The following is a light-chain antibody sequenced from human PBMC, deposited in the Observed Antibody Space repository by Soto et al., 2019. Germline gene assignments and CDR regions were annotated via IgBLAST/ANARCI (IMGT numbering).Light chain of an antibody. CDR2: DVN. V-gene: IGLV2-14*03. CDR1: SSDVGSYNT. J-gene: IGLJ1*01. Sequence: QSALTQPASGSGSPGQSIAISGTGTSSDVGSYNTDSWYQQYPAKAPKLMIHDVNNRPSGISDRFAGAKSGNTASLTISGVQAEDEDDYYCSSFASSTTYVFGTGTKLTVL. CDR3: SSFASSTTYV.